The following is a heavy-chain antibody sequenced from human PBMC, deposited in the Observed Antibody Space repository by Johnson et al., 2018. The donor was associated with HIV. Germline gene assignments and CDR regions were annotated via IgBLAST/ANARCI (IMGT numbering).Heavy chain of an antibody. J-gene: IGHJ3*02. Sequence: QMLLVESGGGVVQPGRSLRLSCAASGFTFSSYAMHWVRQAPGKGLEWVAVISYDGSNKYYADSVKGRFTISRDNSKNMLYLQMNSLRAEDTAVYYCARVVVITYHDAFDIWGQGTMVTVSS. CDR3: ARVVVITYHDAFDI. V-gene: IGHV3-30*14. D-gene: IGHD3-22*01. CDR2: ISYDGSNK. CDR1: GFTFSSYA.